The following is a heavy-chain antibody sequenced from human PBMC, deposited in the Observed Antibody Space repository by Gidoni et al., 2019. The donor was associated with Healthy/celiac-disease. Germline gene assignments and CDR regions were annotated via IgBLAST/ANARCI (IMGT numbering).Heavy chain of an antibody. D-gene: IGHD6-13*01. Sequence: QVQLVQSGAEVKKPGSSVKVSCKASGGPLSSYAISWVRQAPGQGLEWMGGIIPIFGTANYAQKFQGRVTITADESTSTAYMELSSLRSEDTAVYYCARPGYSSSWGKGDLDYWGQGTLVTVSS. CDR1: GGPLSSYA. V-gene: IGHV1-69*01. J-gene: IGHJ4*02. CDR2: IIPIFGTA. CDR3: ARPGYSSSWGKGDLDY.